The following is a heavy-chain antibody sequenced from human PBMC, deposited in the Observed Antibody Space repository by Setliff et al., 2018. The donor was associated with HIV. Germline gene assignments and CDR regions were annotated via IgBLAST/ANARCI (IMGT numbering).Heavy chain of an antibody. CDR1: ADIFTDHY. V-gene: IGHV1-8*02. D-gene: IGHD3-16*02. CDR3: ARGYYDYLWGTYRPTDY. CDR2: MNPDSGKT. J-gene: IGHJ4*02. Sequence: ASVKVSCKASADIFTDHYIHWVRQAPGQGLEWMGWMNPDSGKTGSAQKFQGRLTMTRDTSISTAYMELSSLRSDDTAVYYCARGYYDYLWGTYRPTDYWGQGTLVTVSS.